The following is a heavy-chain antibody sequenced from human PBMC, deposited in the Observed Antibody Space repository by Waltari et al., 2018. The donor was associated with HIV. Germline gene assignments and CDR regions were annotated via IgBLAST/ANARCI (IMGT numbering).Heavy chain of an antibody. V-gene: IGHV3-23*01. J-gene: IGHJ6*02. D-gene: IGHD2-8*02. Sequence: RQAPAIELEWFSTITGCGSTTFYAESVQCRFTISRDHSKNPLYLHMNTLRAQDTAVCYCSKDRGTGYLAPAYDMDVRAQGTTVTVSS. CDR3: SKDRGTGYLAPAYDMDV. CDR2: ITGCGSTT.